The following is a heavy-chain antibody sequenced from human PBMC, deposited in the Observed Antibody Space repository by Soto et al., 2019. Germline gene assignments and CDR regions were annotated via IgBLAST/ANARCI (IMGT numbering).Heavy chain of an antibody. V-gene: IGHV5-10-1*01. J-gene: IGHJ6*02. Sequence: GESLKISCKGSGYSFTSYWISWVRQMPGKGLEWMGRIDPSDSYTNYSPSFQGHVTISADKSISTAYLQWSSLKASDIAMYYCARQDYGGNYYYYGMDVWGQGTTVTVSS. CDR1: GYSFTSYW. CDR2: IDPSDSYT. CDR3: ARQDYGGNYYYYGMDV. D-gene: IGHD4-17*01.